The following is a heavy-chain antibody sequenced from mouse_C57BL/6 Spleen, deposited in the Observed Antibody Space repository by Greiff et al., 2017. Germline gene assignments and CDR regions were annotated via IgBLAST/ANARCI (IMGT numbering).Heavy chain of an antibody. V-gene: IGHV1-76*01. CDR3: ARGYDYYAMDY. J-gene: IGHJ4*01. Sequence: VQLQHSGAELVRPGASVKLSCKASGYTFTDYYINWVKQRPGQGLEWIARIYPGSGNTYYNEKFKGKATLTAEKSSSTAYMQLSSLTSEDSAVYFCARGYDYYAMDYWGQGTSVTVSS. CDR2: IYPGSGNT. CDR1: GYTFTDYY.